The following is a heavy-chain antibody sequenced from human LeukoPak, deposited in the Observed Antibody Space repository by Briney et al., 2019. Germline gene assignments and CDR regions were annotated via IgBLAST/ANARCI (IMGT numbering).Heavy chain of an antibody. Sequence: GESLKISCKGSGYSFTSYWIGWVRQMPGKGLEWVGIIYPGDSDTRYSPSFQGQVTISADKSISTAYLQWSSLKASDTAMYYCARFFPLAMIVASDAFDIWGQGTMVTVSS. CDR3: ARFFPLAMIVASDAFDI. CDR2: IYPGDSDT. CDR1: GYSFTSYW. V-gene: IGHV5-51*01. J-gene: IGHJ3*02. D-gene: IGHD3-22*01.